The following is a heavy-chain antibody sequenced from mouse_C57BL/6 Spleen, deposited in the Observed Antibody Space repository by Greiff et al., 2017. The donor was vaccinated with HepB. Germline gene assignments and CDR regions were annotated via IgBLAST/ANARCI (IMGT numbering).Heavy chain of an antibody. CDR1: GFTFSDYY. Sequence: DVKLVESEGGLVQPGSSMKLSCTASGFTFSDYYMAWVRQVPEKGLEWVANINYDGSSTYYLDSLKSRFIISRDNAKNILYLQISSLKSEDTATYYCARESYYGSSYRAMDYWGQGTSVTVSS. J-gene: IGHJ4*01. CDR3: ARESYYGSSYRAMDY. CDR2: INYDGSST. V-gene: IGHV5-16*01. D-gene: IGHD1-1*01.